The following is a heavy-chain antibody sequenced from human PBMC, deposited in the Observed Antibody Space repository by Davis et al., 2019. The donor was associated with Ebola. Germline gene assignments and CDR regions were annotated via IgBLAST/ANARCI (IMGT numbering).Heavy chain of an antibody. CDR2: ISTYNGNT. CDR1: GYTFTSYG. D-gene: IGHD2-15*01. J-gene: IGHJ6*02. Sequence: ASVKVSCKASGYTFTSYGISWVRQAPGQGPEWMGWISTYNGNTRYTRNMQDRVTMSTDTSTSIAYMELRSPRSDDTAVYYCVRDWGYCNTGNCPYAMDVWGQGTPVTVSS. CDR3: VRDWGYCNTGNCPYAMDV. V-gene: IGHV1-18*04.